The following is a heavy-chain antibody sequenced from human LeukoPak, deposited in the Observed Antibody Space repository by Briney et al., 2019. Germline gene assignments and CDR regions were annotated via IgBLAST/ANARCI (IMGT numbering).Heavy chain of an antibody. CDR3: TRAPHPRCSSSGCYLDY. Sequence: GGSLRLSCSTSGFTFGDYAMSWVRQAPGKGLEWVGFIQARAYGGATKYAASVNGRFSISRDDSQSIANLQMNDLKTEDTAVYYCTRAPHPRCSSSGCYLDYWGQGTLVTVSS. V-gene: IGHV3-49*04. J-gene: IGHJ4*02. D-gene: IGHD2-2*01. CDR1: GFTFGDYA. CDR2: IQARAYGGAT.